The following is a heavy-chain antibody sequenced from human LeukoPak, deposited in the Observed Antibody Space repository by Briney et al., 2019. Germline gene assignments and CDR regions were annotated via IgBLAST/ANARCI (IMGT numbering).Heavy chain of an antibody. Sequence: GGSLRLSCAASGFTVTSNYMTWVRQAPGKGLEWVSVIYSGGSTYYADSVKGRFTISRDKSKNTLYLQMNSLRAEDTAVYYCASGGNYYGGFDYWGQGTLVTVSS. J-gene: IGHJ4*02. CDR1: GFTVTSNY. CDR3: ASGGNYYGGFDY. D-gene: IGHD3-10*01. V-gene: IGHV3-53*01. CDR2: IYSGGST.